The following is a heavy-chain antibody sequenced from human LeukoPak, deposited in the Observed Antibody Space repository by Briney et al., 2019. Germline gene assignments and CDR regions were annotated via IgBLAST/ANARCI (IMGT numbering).Heavy chain of an antibody. J-gene: IGHJ4*02. D-gene: IGHD3-3*01. CDR1: GASISSGGYS. Sequence: SETLSLTCTVSGASISSGGYSWSWIRQPPGKGLEWIGYIYHSGSTYYNPSLKSRITISVARSKNQFSLNLNSVTAADTAVYFCARPPYASWSGYYGFFDSWGQGTLVIVSS. V-gene: IGHV4-30-2*01. CDR3: ARPPYASWSGYYGFFDS. CDR2: IYHSGST.